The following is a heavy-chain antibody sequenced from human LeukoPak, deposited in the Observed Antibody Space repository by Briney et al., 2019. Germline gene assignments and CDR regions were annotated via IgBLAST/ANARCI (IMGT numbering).Heavy chain of an antibody. V-gene: IGHV3-72*01. Sequence: GGSLGLSCAASGFSFSDHYMDWVRQAPGKGLEWVGRTRNKANSYTTEYAASVKGRFTISRDDSKNSLYLQMNSLRTEDTAVYYCARVRITMVRGVTKTHYYYYGMDVWGQGTTVTVSS. D-gene: IGHD3-10*01. CDR2: TRNKANSYTT. CDR3: ARVRITMVRGVTKTHYYYYGMDV. CDR1: GFSFSDHY. J-gene: IGHJ6*02.